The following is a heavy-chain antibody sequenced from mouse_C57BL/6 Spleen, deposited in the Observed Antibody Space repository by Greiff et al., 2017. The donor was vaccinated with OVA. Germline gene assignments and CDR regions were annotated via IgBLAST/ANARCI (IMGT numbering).Heavy chain of an antibody. Sequence: QVQLQQPGAELVRPGSSVKLSCKASGYTFTSYWMDWVKQRPGQGLEWIGNIYPSDSETHYNQKFKDKATLTVDKSSSTAYMQLSSLTSEDSAVYYCARYLEEFDYWGQGTTLTVSS. V-gene: IGHV1-61*01. CDR2: IYPSDSET. J-gene: IGHJ2*01. CDR3: ARYLEEFDY. CDR1: GYTFTSYW.